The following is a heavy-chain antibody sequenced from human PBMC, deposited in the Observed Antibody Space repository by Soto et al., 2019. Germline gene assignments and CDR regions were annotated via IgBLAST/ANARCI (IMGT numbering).Heavy chain of an antibody. Sequence: QVQLVQSGDEVKKPGASVKVSCKASGYIFVNYGIAWVRQAPRQGLEWMGWISPYTGNTHSASKVQGRLTMTTDTTASTAYMDLGSLTSDDTAVYYCVMVDNYVTPTPQDVWGQGTTVTVSS. CDR3: VMVDNYVTPTPQDV. D-gene: IGHD3-16*01. CDR1: GYIFVNYG. V-gene: IGHV1-18*01. CDR2: ISPYTGNT. J-gene: IGHJ6*02.